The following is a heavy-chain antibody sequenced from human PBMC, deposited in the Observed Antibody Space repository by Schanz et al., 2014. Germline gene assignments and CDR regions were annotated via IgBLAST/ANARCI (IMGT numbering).Heavy chain of an antibody. V-gene: IGHV3-33*01. CDR3: ARDFDDRRGYGSGYCLGDCMDV. Sequence: QAQLMESGGGVVQPGTSLILSCSVSGFSLNTYGIHWFRQPAGKGLEWVAVIWNNGVTKYYADSVRGRFTISRDRFQNTLYLRMSSLRAEDTAVYYCARDFDDRRGYGSGYCLGDCMDVWGQGTTXTVSS. CDR2: IWNNGVTK. D-gene: IGHD3-10*01. J-gene: IGHJ6*02. CDR1: GFSLNTYG.